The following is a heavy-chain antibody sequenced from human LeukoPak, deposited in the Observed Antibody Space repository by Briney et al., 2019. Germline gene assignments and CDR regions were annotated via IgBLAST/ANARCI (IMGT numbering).Heavy chain of an antibody. D-gene: IGHD2-15*01. Sequence: GGSLRLSCAASGSTFSSYEMNWVRQAPGKGLEWVSYISSSGSTIYYADSVKGRFTISRDNAKNSLYLQMNSLRAEDTAVYYCARDSHRWGALGYCSGGSCYSPYWGQGTLVTVSS. J-gene: IGHJ4*02. CDR1: GSTFSSYE. CDR3: ARDSHRWGALGYCSGGSCYSPY. V-gene: IGHV3-48*03. CDR2: ISSSGSTI.